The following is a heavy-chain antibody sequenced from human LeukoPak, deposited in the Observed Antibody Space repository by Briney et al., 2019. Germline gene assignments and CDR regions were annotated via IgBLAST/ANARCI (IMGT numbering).Heavy chain of an antibody. D-gene: IGHD2-21*02. Sequence: GGSLRLSCAASGFTVSSNYMSWVRQAPGKGLEWVSVIYSGGSTYYADSVKGRFTISRDNSKNTLYLQMNSLRAEDTAVYYCARDISHRTALALDYWGQGTLVTVSS. V-gene: IGHV3-53*01. J-gene: IGHJ4*02. CDR2: IYSGGST. CDR3: ARDISHRTALALDY. CDR1: GFTVSSNY.